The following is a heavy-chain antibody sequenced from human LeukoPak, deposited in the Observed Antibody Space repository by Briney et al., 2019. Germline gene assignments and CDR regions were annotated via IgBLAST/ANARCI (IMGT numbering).Heavy chain of an antibody. CDR2: IDPSDSET. CDR1: GYSFPSYL. Sequence: GASLKISSKAFGYSFPSYLIVWVRQPPGKGLGWMGIIDPSDSETRHTPLSQGQVTISVDKSLTPADLQWNSLKASDTARYYCARQTAMGRSGDYWGQGTLVTVSS. CDR3: ARQTAMGRSGDY. J-gene: IGHJ4*02. V-gene: IGHV5-51*01. D-gene: IGHD5-18*01.